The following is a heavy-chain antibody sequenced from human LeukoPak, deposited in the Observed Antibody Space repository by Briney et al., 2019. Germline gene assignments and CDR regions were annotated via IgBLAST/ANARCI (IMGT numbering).Heavy chain of an antibody. D-gene: IGHD1-26*01. CDR1: GDRVSNKSVA. J-gene: IGHJ4*02. CDR2: TYYRSKWYN. V-gene: IGHV6-1*01. Sequence: SQTLSLTCAISGDRVSNKSVAWNWIRQSPSRGLEWLGRTYYRSKWYNDYAVSVKSRITIDPDTSKNQFSLQLNSVTPADTAVYYCARGLGPGRDYWGQGTLVTVSS. CDR3: ARGLGPGRDY.